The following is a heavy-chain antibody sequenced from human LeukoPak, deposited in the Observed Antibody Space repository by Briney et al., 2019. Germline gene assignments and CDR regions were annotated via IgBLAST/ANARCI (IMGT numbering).Heavy chain of an antibody. Sequence: ASVKVSCKASRYTFTTYEMHCMREAPSPEPKWMGIINPRGISTAHSKKCQGRVTMTSDTSTTTAYMALHSIISQHPTAYFSARVGITAATADDWGQRTLVTVSS. CDR2: INPRGIST. J-gene: IGHJ4*02. CDR1: RYTFTTYE. V-gene: IGHV1-46*01. CDR3: ARVGITAATADD. D-gene: IGHD2-21*02.